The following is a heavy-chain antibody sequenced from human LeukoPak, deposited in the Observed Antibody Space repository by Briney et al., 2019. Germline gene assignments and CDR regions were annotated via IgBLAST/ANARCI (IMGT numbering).Heavy chain of an antibody. Sequence: SVKVSCKASGGTFSSYAISWVRQAPGQGREWMGGIIPIFGTANYAQKLKGRVTITTDESTSTAYMVLSSLRSEDTAVYYCARGDVAAVSCFDPWGQGTLVTVSS. D-gene: IGHD6-19*01. J-gene: IGHJ5*02. CDR2: IIPIFGTA. CDR3: ARGDVAAVSCFDP. CDR1: GGTFSSYA. V-gene: IGHV1-69*05.